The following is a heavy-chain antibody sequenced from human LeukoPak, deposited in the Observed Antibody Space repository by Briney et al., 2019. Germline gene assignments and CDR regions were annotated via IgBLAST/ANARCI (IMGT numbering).Heavy chain of an antibody. Sequence: PSETLSLTCTASDDSISRDFWTWIRQPPGKGLEWIGYIRYSGRTEYNPSLKSRVTISIQTSKNQFPLKLTSVTAADTAIYYCARLPDVSGWPFDCWGQGILVTVSS. V-gene: IGHV4-59*01. D-gene: IGHD6-19*01. CDR1: DDSISRDF. CDR2: IRYSGRT. J-gene: IGHJ4*02. CDR3: ARLPDVSGWPFDC.